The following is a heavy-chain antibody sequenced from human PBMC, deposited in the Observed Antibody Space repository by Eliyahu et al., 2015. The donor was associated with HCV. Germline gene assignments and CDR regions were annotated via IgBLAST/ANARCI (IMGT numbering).Heavy chain of an antibody. V-gene: IGHV1-69*01. CDR3: AVAAAGKGPAEYFQH. CDR2: IIPIFGTA. J-gene: IGHJ1*01. D-gene: IGHD6-13*01. CDR1: GGTFSSYA. Sequence: QVQLVQSGAEVKKSGSSVKVSCKASGGTFSSYAISWVRQAPGQGLEWMGGIIPIFGTANYAQKFQGRVTITADESTSTAYMELSSLRSEDTAVYYCAVAAAGKGPAEYFQHWGQGTLVTVSS.